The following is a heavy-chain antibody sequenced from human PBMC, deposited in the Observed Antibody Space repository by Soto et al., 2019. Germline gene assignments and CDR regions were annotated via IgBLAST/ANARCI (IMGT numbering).Heavy chain of an antibody. CDR1: GFTLTSAD. Sequence: SVKVSCKASGFTLTSADVQWVRQTRGQRLEWIGWIVGGSGSTNYAQQFQGRLAITRDMSTSTVYMELSSLRSEDTAVYYCAADWSNRPFDFWGQGTLVTVS. J-gene: IGHJ4*02. V-gene: IGHV1-58*01. CDR3: AADWSNRPFDF. CDR2: IVGGSGST. D-gene: IGHD3-3*01.